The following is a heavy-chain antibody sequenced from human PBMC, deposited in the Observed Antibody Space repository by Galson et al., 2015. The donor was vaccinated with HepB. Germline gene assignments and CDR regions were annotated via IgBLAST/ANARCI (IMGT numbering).Heavy chain of an antibody. CDR1: GFTFNNYA. CDR3: AKGLARNYIRTARDY. CDR2: IKGDGNT. D-gene: IGHD3-10*01. V-gene: IGHV3-23*01. Sequence: SLRLSCAASGFTFNNYAMTWVRQAPGKGLEWVSGIKGDGNTYYANSVKGRFTISRDNSKSTLYLQMNALRVEDSAVYYCAKGLARNYIRTARDYWGQGTLVTVPS. J-gene: IGHJ4*01.